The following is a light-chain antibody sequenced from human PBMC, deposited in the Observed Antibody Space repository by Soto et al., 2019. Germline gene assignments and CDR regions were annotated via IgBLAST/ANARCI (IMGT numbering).Light chain of an antibody. CDR2: EVT. V-gene: IGLV2-14*01. J-gene: IGLJ1*01. CDR3: SSYTSRSTLGV. CDR1: SSDVGGYNY. Sequence: QSALTQPASVSGSPGQSITISCTGTSSDVGGYNYVSWYQQHPDKAPKLMIYEVTNRPSGVSNRFSGSKSGNTASLTISGLQAEDEADDYCSSYTSRSTLGVFGTGTKLTVL.